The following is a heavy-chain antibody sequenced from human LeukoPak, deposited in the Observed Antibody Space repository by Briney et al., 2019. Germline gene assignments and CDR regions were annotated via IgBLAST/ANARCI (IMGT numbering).Heavy chain of an antibody. J-gene: IGHJ4*02. CDR2: ISSSGGST. CDR1: GFTFSSYA. Sequence: GGSLRLSCAASGFTFSSYAMSWVRQAPGKGLEWVSAISSSGGSTYYADSVKGRFTISRDNSKSTLYLQMNSLRAEDTAVYYCAKDLAVAAKLGFDYFDYWGQGTLVTVSS. CDR3: AKDLAVAAKLGFDYFDY. D-gene: IGHD6-19*01. V-gene: IGHV3-23*01.